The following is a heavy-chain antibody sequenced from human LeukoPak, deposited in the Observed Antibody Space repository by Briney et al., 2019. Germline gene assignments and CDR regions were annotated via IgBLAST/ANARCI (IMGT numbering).Heavy chain of an antibody. CDR3: AIDSGSYFDY. CDR1: GDSISSSSYY. Sequence: PSETLSLTCTASGDSISSSSYYWGWIRQPPGKGLEWIGSIYYSGSTYYSPSLKSRVTISVDTSKNQFSLKLSSVTAADTAVYYCAIDSGSYFDYWGQGTLVTVSS. D-gene: IGHD1-26*01. J-gene: IGHJ4*02. V-gene: IGHV4-39*01. CDR2: IYYSGST.